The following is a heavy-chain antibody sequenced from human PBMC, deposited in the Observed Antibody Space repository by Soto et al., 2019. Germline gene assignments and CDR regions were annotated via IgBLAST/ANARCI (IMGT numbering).Heavy chain of an antibody. D-gene: IGHD2-15*01. J-gene: IGHJ6*02. V-gene: IGHV3-30*18. CDR3: AKDLGYCSGGSCYLYYYYYGMDV. Sequence: GGSLILSCAASGFTFSSYGMHWVRQAPGKGLEWVAVISYDGSNKYYADSVKGRFTISRDNSKNTLYLQMNSLRAEDTAVYYCAKDLGYCSGGSCYLYYYYYGMDVWGQGTTVTVSS. CDR1: GFTFSSYG. CDR2: ISYDGSNK.